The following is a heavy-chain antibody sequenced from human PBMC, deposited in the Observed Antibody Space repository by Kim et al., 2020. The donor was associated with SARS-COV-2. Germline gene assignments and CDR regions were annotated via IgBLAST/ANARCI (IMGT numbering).Heavy chain of an antibody. CDR3: ARPSSRFGDYAL. Sequence: SETLSLTCTVSGGSISTAFYWGWIRQPPGTGLEWIGSVYYTGDTYYSPSLKGRVTIYVDTSKNQFSLDVNSVTAADTAMYYCARPSSRFGDYALWGQGTL. D-gene: IGHD3-10*01. J-gene: IGHJ4*02. CDR2: VYYTGDT. CDR1: GGSISTAFY. V-gene: IGHV4-39*01.